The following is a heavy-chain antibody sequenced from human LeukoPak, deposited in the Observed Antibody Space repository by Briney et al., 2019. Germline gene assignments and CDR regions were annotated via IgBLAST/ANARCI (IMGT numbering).Heavy chain of an antibody. V-gene: IGHV3-48*03. CDR1: GFSFSSYE. CDR3: ARVEGSGWSKLCDY. CDR2: ISSSGSTR. Sequence: GRSLRLSCAASGFSFSSYEMNWVRQAPGKGLEWVSYISSSGSTRYYADSVKGRFTMSRDNAKNSLYLQMNSLRAEDTAVYYCARVEGSGWSKLCDYWGQGTLVTVSS. D-gene: IGHD6-19*01. J-gene: IGHJ4*02.